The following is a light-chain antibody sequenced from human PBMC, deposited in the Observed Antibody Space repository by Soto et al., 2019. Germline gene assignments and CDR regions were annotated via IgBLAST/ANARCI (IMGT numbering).Light chain of an antibody. CDR2: DSS. J-gene: IGKJ5*01. CDR1: QDINNY. Sequence: DIQMTQSPSSLSASVGDRVTIICLASQDINNYLNWYQQKPRKAPKLLIYDSSNLEIGVPSRFSGSGYGTRFSFTISSLQPEDIATYYCQQFDNLPLTFGQGTRLDIK. V-gene: IGKV1-33*01. CDR3: QQFDNLPLT.